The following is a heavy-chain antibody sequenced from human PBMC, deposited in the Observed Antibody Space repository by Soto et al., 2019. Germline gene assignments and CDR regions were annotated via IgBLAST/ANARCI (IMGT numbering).Heavy chain of an antibody. CDR3: ARTHTSTFSY. V-gene: IGHV3-30-3*01. Sequence: QVQLVESGGGVVQPGRSLRLSCAASGFTFSSYAMHWVRQAPGKGLEWVAAISYDGSNNYYADSVKGRFTISRDNSKNTLYLQMNSLRAEDTAVYYWARTHTSTFSYWGQGTLVTVSS. J-gene: IGHJ4*02. CDR1: GFTFSSYA. CDR2: ISYDGSNN.